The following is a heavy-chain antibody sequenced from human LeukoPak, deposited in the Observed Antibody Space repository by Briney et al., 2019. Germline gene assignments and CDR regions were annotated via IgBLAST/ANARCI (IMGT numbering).Heavy chain of an antibody. CDR3: ARRVKYSSSGED. V-gene: IGHV3-21*01. Sequence: PGGSLRLSCAASGFTFSSYSMNWVRQAPGKGLGWVSSISSSSSYIYYADSVKGRFTISRDNAKNSLYLQMNSLRAEDTAVYYCARRVKYSSSGEDWGQGTLVTVSS. J-gene: IGHJ4*02. CDR2: ISSSSSYI. D-gene: IGHD6-13*01. CDR1: GFTFSSYS.